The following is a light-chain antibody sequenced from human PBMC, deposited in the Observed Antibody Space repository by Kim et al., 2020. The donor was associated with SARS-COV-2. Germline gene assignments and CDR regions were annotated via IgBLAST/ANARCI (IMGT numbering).Light chain of an antibody. Sequence: SYELTQPPSVSVSPGQTASITCSGYKLGDKYVSWYQQKPGQSPVVVIYHDNQRPSGIPERFSGSNSGNTATLAISGTQAMDEADYYCQAWDSSTHNYVFGGGTQVTVL. CDR3: QAWDSSTHNYV. V-gene: IGLV3-1*01. CDR2: HDN. J-gene: IGLJ1*01. CDR1: KLGDKY.